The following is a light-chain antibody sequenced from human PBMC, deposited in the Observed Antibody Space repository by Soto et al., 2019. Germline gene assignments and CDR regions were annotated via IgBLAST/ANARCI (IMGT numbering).Light chain of an antibody. Sequence: VLTQPPSASGTPGQRVTISCSVSTFNIGCCTVNWYQQFPETAPKLLIYATSQRLSGIPDRFSASKSGTSASLVISGLQSEDEADYYCAAWEDRLNGRVFGTGTKVTVL. CDR1: TFNIGCCT. CDR3: AAWEDRLNGRV. V-gene: IGLV1-44*01. CDR2: ATS. J-gene: IGLJ1*01.